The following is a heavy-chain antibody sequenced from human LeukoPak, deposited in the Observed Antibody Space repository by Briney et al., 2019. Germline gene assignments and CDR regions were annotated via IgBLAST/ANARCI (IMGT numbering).Heavy chain of an antibody. CDR2: ITSRSSYM. J-gene: IGHJ4*02. V-gene: IGHV3-21*01. CDR3: ARDGVLGFY. Sequence: GGSLRLSCAASGFTFSSYSMNWVRRAPGKGLEWVSSITSRSSYMYYADSVKGRFTISRDNAKNSLYLQMNSLRAEDTAVYYCARDGVLGFYWGQGTLVTVSS. D-gene: IGHD4/OR15-4a*01. CDR1: GFTFSSYS.